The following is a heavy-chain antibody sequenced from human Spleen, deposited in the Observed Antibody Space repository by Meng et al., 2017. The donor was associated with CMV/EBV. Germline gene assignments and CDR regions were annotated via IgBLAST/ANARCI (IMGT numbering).Heavy chain of an antibody. J-gene: IGHJ4*02. D-gene: IGHD2-21*01. V-gene: IGHV4-34*01. CDR1: GTSFSDYS. Sequence: SETLSLTCAVYGTSFSDYSWTWIRHSPRKGLEWIGQINHRGSTNFNPSLMGRVTMSVDSSKEQLSLRLTSVTAADTAVYYCAGEIDIWGQGAAVTVSS. CDR3: AGEIDI. CDR2: INHRGST.